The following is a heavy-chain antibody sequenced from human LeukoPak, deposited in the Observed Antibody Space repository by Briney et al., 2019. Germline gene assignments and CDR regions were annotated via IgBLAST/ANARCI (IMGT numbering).Heavy chain of an antibody. D-gene: IGHD5-18*01. CDR1: GGSFSGYY. CDR3: ARRMARNLARGPQRGYSYGDVESGEGY. CDR2: INHSGST. V-gene: IGHV4-34*01. Sequence: PPESLSLTCAVDGGSFSGYYWSWIRQPPGKGLEWIGEINHSGSTNYNPSLKSRVTISVDTSKNQFSLKLSSVTAADTAVYYCARRMARNLARGPQRGYSYGDVESGEGYWGQGTLVTVSS. J-gene: IGHJ4*02.